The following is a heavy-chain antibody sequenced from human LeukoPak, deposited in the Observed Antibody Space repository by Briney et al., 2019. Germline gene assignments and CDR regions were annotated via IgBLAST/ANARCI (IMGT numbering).Heavy chain of an antibody. Sequence: GGSLRLSCAVSGFTFSSYAMAWVRQAPGEGLDWVSSINDNGRSTFYPDSVKGRFTLSRDNSKNTLYPQMNSLRGEDTAVYYCAKVIRGVLDHAFDICGQGTMVTVSS. CDR2: INDNGRST. D-gene: IGHD3-10*01. CDR1: GFTFSSYA. J-gene: IGHJ3*02. V-gene: IGHV3-23*01. CDR3: AKVIRGVLDHAFDI.